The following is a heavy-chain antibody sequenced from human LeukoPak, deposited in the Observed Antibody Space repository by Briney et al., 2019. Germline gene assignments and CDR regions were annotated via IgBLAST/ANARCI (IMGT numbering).Heavy chain of an antibody. D-gene: IGHD6-19*01. CDR3: AKGPSSGWYASY. V-gene: IGHV3-30*02. Sequence: GGSLRLSCAASGFTFSSYGMHWVRQAPGKGLEWVAFIRYDGSNRYYADSVKGRFTISRDNSKNTLYLQMNSLRAEDTAVYYCAKGPSSGWYASYWGQGTLVTVSS. CDR2: IRYDGSNR. CDR1: GFTFSSYG. J-gene: IGHJ4*02.